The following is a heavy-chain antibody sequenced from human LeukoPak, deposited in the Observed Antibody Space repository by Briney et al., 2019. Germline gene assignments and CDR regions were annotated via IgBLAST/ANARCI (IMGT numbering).Heavy chain of an antibody. D-gene: IGHD6-13*01. CDR1: GFTFSTFG. J-gene: IGHJ5*02. CDR3: AKSGSAAGIWAWFDP. V-gene: IGHV3-23*01. CDR2: ISDTGGYT. Sequence: PGGSLRLSCVASGFTFSTFGMSWVRQAPGKGLEWVSSISDTGGYTYYADSMKGRFTISRDNSKNTLYLQMNSLRAEDTAVYYCAKSGSAAGIWAWFDPWGQGTLVTVSS.